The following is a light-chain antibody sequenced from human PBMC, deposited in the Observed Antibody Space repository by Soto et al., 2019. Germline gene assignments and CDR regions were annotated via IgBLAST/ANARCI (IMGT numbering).Light chain of an antibody. CDR3: QSYDNMVSPYNYV. J-gene: IGLJ1*01. CDR1: SSNLGSGYD. CDR2: GNT. V-gene: IGLV1-40*01. Sequence: QSVLTQPPSVSGAPGQRVTISCTGSSSNLGSGYDVQWYQQLPGAAPKLLIYGNTNRPSGVPDRFSGSKSGTSASLAISGLQAEDEAEYFCQSYDNMVSPYNYVFGTGTQLTVL.